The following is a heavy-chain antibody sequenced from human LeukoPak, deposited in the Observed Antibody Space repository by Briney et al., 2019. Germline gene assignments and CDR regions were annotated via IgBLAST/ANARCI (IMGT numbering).Heavy chain of an antibody. CDR2: ISYDGSNK. Sequence: PGGSLRLSCAASGFTFSSYAMHWVRQAPGKELEWVAVISYDGSNKYYADSVKGRFTISRDNSKNTLYLQMNSLRAEDTAVYYCARDEVLRFLEWLLQLDYWGQGTLVTVSS. CDR1: GFTFSSYA. J-gene: IGHJ4*02. V-gene: IGHV3-30*04. D-gene: IGHD3-3*01. CDR3: ARDEVLRFLEWLLQLDY.